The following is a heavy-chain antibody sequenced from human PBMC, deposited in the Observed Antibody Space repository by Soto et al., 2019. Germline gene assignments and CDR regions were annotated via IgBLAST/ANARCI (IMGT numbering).Heavy chain of an antibody. J-gene: IGHJ6*02. CDR3: ARNTIVVVVAARWGGMDV. CDR1: GGTFSSYA. Sequence: SVKVSCKASGGTFSSYAISWVRQAPGQGLEWMGGIIPIFGTANYAQKFQGRVTITADESTSTAYMELSSLRSEDTAVYYCARNTIVVVVAARWGGMDVWGQGTKVTVSS. V-gene: IGHV1-69*13. D-gene: IGHD2-15*01. CDR2: IIPIFGTA.